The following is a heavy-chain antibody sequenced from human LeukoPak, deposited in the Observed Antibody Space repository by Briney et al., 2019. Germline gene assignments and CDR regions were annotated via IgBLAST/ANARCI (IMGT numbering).Heavy chain of an antibody. CDR2: IHSGGDT. CDR1: GFGVSVNY. D-gene: IGHD1-20*01. V-gene: IGHV3-66*01. Sequence: GGSLRLSCAASGFGVSVNYMTWVRQAPGKGLEWVSVIHSGGDTYYADSVKGRFTISRDNAKNSLYLQMNSLRAEDTAVYYCARVDKDNWNDELPLSLDYWGQGTLVTVSS. CDR3: ARVDKDNWNDELPLSLDY. J-gene: IGHJ4*02.